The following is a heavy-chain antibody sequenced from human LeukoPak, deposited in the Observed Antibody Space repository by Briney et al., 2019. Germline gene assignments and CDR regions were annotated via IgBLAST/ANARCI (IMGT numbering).Heavy chain of an antibody. D-gene: IGHD6-13*01. Sequence: SETLSLTCTVSGGSISSHYWSWIRQPPGKGLEWIGYIYYSGSTNYNPSLKSRVTISVDTSKNQFSLKLSSVTAADTAVYYCARHGGRIAAAVYGMDVWGQGTTVTVSS. CDR2: IYYSGST. CDR3: ARHGGRIAAAVYGMDV. V-gene: IGHV4-59*08. CDR1: GGSISSHY. J-gene: IGHJ6*02.